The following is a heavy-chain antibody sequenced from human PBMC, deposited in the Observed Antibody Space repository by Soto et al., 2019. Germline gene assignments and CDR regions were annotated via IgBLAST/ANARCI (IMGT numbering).Heavy chain of an antibody. CDR1: GGTFSSYA. CDR3: ARGDGYCISTSCYAYYYGMDV. D-gene: IGHD2-2*03. V-gene: IGHV1-69*13. Sequence: ASVKVSCKASGGTFSSYAISCVRQAPGQGLEWMGGIIPIFGTANYAQKFQGRVTITADESTSTAYMELSSLRSEDTAVYYCARGDGYCISTSCYAYYYGMDVWGQGTTVTVSS. CDR2: IIPIFGTA. J-gene: IGHJ6*02.